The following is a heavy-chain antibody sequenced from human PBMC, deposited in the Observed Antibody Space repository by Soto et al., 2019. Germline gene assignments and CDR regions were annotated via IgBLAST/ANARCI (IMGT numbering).Heavy chain of an antibody. D-gene: IGHD5-12*01. CDR2: INHSGST. CDR1: GGSFSGYY. J-gene: IGHJ6*03. Sequence: QVQLQQWGAGLLKPSETLSLTCAVYGGSFSGYYWSWIRQPPGKGLEWIGKINHSGSTNYNPSLKSRVTISVDTSKNQFSLKLSSVTAADTAVYYCAREGGYDSYYYYYMDVWGKGTTVTVSS. V-gene: IGHV4-34*01. CDR3: AREGGYDSYYYYYMDV.